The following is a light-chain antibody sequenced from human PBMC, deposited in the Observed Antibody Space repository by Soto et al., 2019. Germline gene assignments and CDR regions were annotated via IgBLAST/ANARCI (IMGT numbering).Light chain of an antibody. CDR2: DVS. V-gene: IGKV3-11*01. CDR1: QSVNSS. J-gene: IGKJ5*01. CDR3: QQRNYWQVT. Sequence: EVVLTQSPVTLSLSPGERATLSCRASQSVNSSLAWYQQKPGQAPRLLIYDVSNRATGIPARFSGSGSGTDCTLTISSLEPEDFAVYYCQQRNYWQVTFGQGTRLEIK.